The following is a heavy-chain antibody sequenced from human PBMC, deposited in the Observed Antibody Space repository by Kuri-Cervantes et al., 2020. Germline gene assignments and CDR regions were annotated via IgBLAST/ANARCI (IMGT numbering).Heavy chain of an antibody. CDR3: ARDPIAVAGTDYMDV. CDR2: ISDNGYDT. Sequence: GESLKISCTTSGFTFSSYAMTWVRQAPGKGLEWVSIISDNGYDTFYTDSVKGRFTISRDNAKNSLYLQMNSLRADDTAVYYCARDPIAVAGTDYMDVWGKGTTVTVSS. V-gene: IGHV3-23*01. J-gene: IGHJ6*03. D-gene: IGHD6-19*01. CDR1: GFTFSSYA.